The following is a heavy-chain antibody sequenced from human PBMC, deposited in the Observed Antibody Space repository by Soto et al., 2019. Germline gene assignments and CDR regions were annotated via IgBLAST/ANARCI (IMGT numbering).Heavy chain of an antibody. CDR1: GFTFSSYG. CDR3: VGGGTNAEYFQH. V-gene: IGHV3-30*03. Sequence: QVQLVESGGGVVQPGRSLRLSCAASGFTFSSYGMHWVRQAPGKGLEWVAVISYDGSNKYYADSVKGRFTISRDNSKNTLYLQMNSLRAEDTAVYYCVGGGTNAEYFQHWGQSTLVTVSS. J-gene: IGHJ1*01. D-gene: IGHD3-10*01. CDR2: ISYDGSNK.